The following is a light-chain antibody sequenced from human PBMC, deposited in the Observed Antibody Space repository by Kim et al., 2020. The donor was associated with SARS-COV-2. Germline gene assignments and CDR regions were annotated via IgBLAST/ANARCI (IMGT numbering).Light chain of an antibody. CDR2: EVS. CDR1: SSDVGIYDR. J-gene: IGLJ1*01. CDR3: SSYTSSSTKV. Sequence: GHSVTIYCSGTSSDVGIYDRVSWYQQPPGTATKLMFYEVSNRPSGVPDRFSGSKSGNTASLTISGLQAEDEADYYCSSYTSSSTKVFGTGTKVT. V-gene: IGLV2-18*02.